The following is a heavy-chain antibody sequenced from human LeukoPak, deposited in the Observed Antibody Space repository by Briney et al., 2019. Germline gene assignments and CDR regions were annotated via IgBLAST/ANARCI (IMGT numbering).Heavy chain of an antibody. J-gene: IGHJ5*02. D-gene: IGHD6-13*01. CDR3: AREMAAAGTRWFDP. Sequence: TGGSLRLSCAASGFTFDDYGMSWVRHAPGKGLEWVSGINWNGGSTGYADSVKGRFTISRDNAKNSLYLQMNSLRAEDTALYHCAREMAAAGTRWFDPWGQGTLVTVSS. V-gene: IGHV3-20*01. CDR1: GFTFDDYG. CDR2: INWNGGST.